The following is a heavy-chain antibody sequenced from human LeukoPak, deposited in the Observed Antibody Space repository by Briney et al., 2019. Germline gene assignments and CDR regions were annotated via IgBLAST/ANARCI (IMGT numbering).Heavy chain of an antibody. J-gene: IGHJ4*02. CDR1: GFRVSRFW. Sequence: HPGGSLRLSCAAYGFRVSRFWMHSVRQPPGKELVWVARINVEVDYIDYADSVRGRFTISRDSAKNTLYLEMTSVRAEDTDVYSFESDWTGPYDHWGQGTLVTVSS. CDR3: ESDWTGPYDH. V-gene: IGHV3-74*01. CDR2: INVEVDYI. D-gene: IGHD3-22*01.